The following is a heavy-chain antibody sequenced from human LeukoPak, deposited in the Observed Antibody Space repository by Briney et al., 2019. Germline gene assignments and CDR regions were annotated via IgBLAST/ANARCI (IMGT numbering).Heavy chain of an antibody. D-gene: IGHD5-12*01. CDR1: GFTFSSYA. Sequence: PGGSLRLSCAASGFTFSSYAMSWVRQAPGKGLEWVSAISGSGGSTYYADSVKGRFTISRDNSKNTLYLQMNSLRAEDTAVYYCARGYSGDDDFFYWGQGTLVTVSS. CDR3: ARGYSGDDDFFY. CDR2: ISGSGGST. V-gene: IGHV3-23*01. J-gene: IGHJ4*02.